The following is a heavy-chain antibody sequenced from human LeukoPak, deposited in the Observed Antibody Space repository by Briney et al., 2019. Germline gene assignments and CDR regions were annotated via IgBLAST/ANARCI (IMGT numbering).Heavy chain of an antibody. CDR1: GFTFSSHA. D-gene: IGHD5-18*01. CDR2: ISSSSSTI. Sequence: GGSLRLSCAASGFTFSSHALSWVRQAPGKGLEWVSYISSSSSTIYYADSVKGRFTISRDNAKNSLYLQMNSLRAEDTAVYYCARGSYGFWGQGTLVTVSS. V-gene: IGHV3-48*01. CDR3: ARGSYGF. J-gene: IGHJ4*02.